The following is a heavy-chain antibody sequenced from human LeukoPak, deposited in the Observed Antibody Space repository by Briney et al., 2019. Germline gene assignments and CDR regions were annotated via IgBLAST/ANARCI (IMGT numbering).Heavy chain of an antibody. CDR3: AKDGEGNGWRD. V-gene: IGHV3-30*04. D-gene: IGHD6-19*01. J-gene: IGHJ4*02. Sequence: GGSLRLSCAASGFTFSSYAMHWVRQAPGKGLEWVAVISYDGSNKYYADSVKGRFTISRDNSKSTLYLQMNSLRAEDTAVYYCAKDGEGNGWRDWGQGTLVTVSS. CDR2: ISYDGSNK. CDR1: GFTFSSYA.